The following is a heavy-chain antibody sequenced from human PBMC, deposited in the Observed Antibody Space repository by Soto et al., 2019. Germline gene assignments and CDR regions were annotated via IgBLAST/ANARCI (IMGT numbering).Heavy chain of an antibody. CDR3: AKDWPGTSSVTSDF. V-gene: IGHV3-23*01. Sequence: EVHLLESGGTLVQPGGSLRLSCAASGFDFSTYAMTWVRQAPGKGLEWVSAIINSGATTYYADSVKGRFTISRDNSRNTIYLQMNSLRADAPAMYYCAKDWPGTSSVTSDFWGQGTLVTVSS. CDR2: IINSGATT. J-gene: IGHJ4*02. CDR1: GFDFSTYA. D-gene: IGHD4-17*01.